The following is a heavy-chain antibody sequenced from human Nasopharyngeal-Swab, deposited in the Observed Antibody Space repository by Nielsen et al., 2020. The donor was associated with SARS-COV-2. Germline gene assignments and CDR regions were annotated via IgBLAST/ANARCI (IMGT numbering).Heavy chain of an antibody. CDR3: AKEEAYYDTAFDY. V-gene: IGHV3-23*01. Sequence: GESLKISCAASGFTFSSYAMSWVRQAPGKGLEWVSAISSSGGTTHYADSVKGRFSISRDNSKNTLYLQMNSLRAEDTAVYYCAKEEAYYDTAFDYWGQGTLVTVSS. CDR2: ISSSGGTT. J-gene: IGHJ4*02. D-gene: IGHD3-16*01. CDR1: GFTFSSYA.